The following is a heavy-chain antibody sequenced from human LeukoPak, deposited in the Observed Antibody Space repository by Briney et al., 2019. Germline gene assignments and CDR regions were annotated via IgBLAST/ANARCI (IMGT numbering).Heavy chain of an antibody. CDR1: GYTFISYC. D-gene: IGHD3-22*01. V-gene: IGHV1-69*13. Sequence: GASVKVSCKASGYTFISYCIAWVRQAPGQGLEWMGGIIPIFGTANYAQKFQGRVTITADESTSTAYMELSSLRSEDTAVYYCASAPYYYDSSGYYLHDWGQGTLVTVSS. CDR3: ASAPYYYDSSGYYLHD. J-gene: IGHJ4*02. CDR2: IIPIFGTA.